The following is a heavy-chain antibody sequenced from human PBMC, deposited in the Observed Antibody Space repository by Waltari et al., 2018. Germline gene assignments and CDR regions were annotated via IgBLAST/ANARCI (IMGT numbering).Heavy chain of an antibody. Sequence: QEQLVESGGGVVQPGGSLRLSCAASGLTISNSGTHWVRQAPGKGLEWVAFIRNDGSNENYVDSVKGRFTISRDNSKNTLYLHINGLRAEDTAVYYCAKDKLKRSSSWGVDYWGQGTQVTVSS. V-gene: IGHV3-30*02. D-gene: IGHD6-6*01. CDR2: IRNDGSNE. J-gene: IGHJ4*02. CDR3: AKDKLKRSSSWGVDY. CDR1: GLTISNSG.